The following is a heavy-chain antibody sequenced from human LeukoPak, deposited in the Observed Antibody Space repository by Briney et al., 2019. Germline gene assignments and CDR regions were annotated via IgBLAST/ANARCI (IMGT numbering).Heavy chain of an antibody. CDR2: IEHTGTT. D-gene: IGHD5-12*01. V-gene: IGHV4-34*01. CDR1: GGPFSGYH. J-gene: IGHJ4*02. CDR3: ARGCPLWPRMYN. Sequence: SETLSLTCAVYGGPFSGYHWTWIRQSPGKGLEWIGEIEHTGTTNFNSSLKSRVTISVDTSKNQVSLKLSSVTAADTAVYYCARGCPLWPRMYNWRQGTLVNVSS.